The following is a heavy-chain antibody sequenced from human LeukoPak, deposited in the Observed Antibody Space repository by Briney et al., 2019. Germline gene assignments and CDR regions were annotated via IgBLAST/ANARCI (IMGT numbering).Heavy chain of an antibody. D-gene: IGHD3-22*01. V-gene: IGHV1-2*04. Sequence: ASVTVSCTASGYTFTGYYMHWVRQAPGQGLEWIGWINPNSGGTNYAQKFQGWVTVTRDTSISTAYMELSRLRSDDTAVYYCARSSSGYYYPIYYYYGMDVWGQGTTVTVSS. CDR2: INPNSGGT. CDR3: ARSSSGYYYPIYYYYGMDV. J-gene: IGHJ6*02. CDR1: GYTFTGYY.